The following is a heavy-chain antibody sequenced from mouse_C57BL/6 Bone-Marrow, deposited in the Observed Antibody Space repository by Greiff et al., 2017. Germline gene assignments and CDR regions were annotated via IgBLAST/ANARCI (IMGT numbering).Heavy chain of an antibody. CDR2: ISSGSSTI. V-gene: IGHV5-17*01. D-gene: IGHD1-1*01. J-gene: IGHJ1*03. CDR3: ACITTVVSHGWYFDV. Sequence: EVQGVESGGGLVKPGGSLKLSCAASGFTFSDYGMHWVRQAPEKGLEWVAYISSGSSTIYYAATVKGRFTISRDNAKNTLFLQMTSLRSEDTAMXYVACITTVVSHGWYFDVWGTGTTVTVSS. CDR1: GFTFSDYG.